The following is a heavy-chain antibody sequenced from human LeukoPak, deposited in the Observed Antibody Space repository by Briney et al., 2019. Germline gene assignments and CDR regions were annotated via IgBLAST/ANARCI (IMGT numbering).Heavy chain of an antibody. CDR1: GGSISSSSYY. V-gene: IGHV4-39*07. CDR2: IYYSGST. J-gene: IGHJ4*02. CDR3: ARRRPFHIVVVTAGPQEHPYYFDY. D-gene: IGHD2-21*02. Sequence: PSETLSLTCTVSGGSISSSSYYWGWIRQPPGKGLEWIGSIYYSGSTYYNPSLKSRVTISVDTSKNQFSLKLSSVTAADTAVYYCARRRPFHIVVVTAGPQEHPYYFDYWGQGTLVTVSS.